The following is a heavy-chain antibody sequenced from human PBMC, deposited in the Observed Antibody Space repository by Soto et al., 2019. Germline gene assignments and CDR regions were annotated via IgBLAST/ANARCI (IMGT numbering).Heavy chain of an antibody. V-gene: IGHV3-7*05. CDR3: AREVPGLRVVLDK. D-gene: IGHD3-3*01. CDR2: IRDDGTTQ. CDR1: GFTFSMYW. J-gene: IGHJ4*02. Sequence: GGSLRLSCAVSGFTFSMYWMSWVRQAPGKGLEWVAHIRDDGTTQNYVDSVRGRFTVSRDNAKNSLYLQMTSLRAEDTAVYYCAREVPGLRVVLDKWGQGTRVTVPS.